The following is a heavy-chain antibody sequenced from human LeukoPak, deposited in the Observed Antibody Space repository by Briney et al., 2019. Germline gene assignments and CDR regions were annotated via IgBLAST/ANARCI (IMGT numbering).Heavy chain of an antibody. Sequence: ASVKVSCKASGYSFTDKYMHWVRQAPGQGLEWMGWINPNSGGTNYAQKFQGRVTMTTDTSMSTAYMELSRLTSDDTAVYYCARDPYSGNYGAYYYYYMDVWGKGTTVTISS. CDR2: INPNSGGT. D-gene: IGHD1-26*01. CDR3: ARDPYSGNYGAYYYYYMDV. J-gene: IGHJ6*03. V-gene: IGHV1-2*02. CDR1: GYSFTDKY.